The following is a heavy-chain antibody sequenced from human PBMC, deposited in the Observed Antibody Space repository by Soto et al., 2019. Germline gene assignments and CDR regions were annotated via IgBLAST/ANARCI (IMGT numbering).Heavy chain of an antibody. CDR1: GGSTSGYY. D-gene: IGHD4-17*01. Sequence: PSETLSLTCPVSGGSTSGYYWSWIRQPPEKGLEWIGHIYYSGSTNYNPSLKSRVTISVDKSKNQFSLKLSSVTAADTAVYYCAIRTTVTTRLGYWGQGTLVTVSS. CDR2: IYYSGST. J-gene: IGHJ4*02. V-gene: IGHV4-59*12. CDR3: AIRTTVTTRLGY.